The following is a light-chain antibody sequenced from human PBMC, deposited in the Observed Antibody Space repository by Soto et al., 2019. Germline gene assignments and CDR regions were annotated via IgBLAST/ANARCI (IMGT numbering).Light chain of an antibody. CDR2: EVS. CDR3: SSYTSSRDV. CDR1: SSDVGGYNY. V-gene: IGLV2-14*01. Sequence: QSALTQPASVSGSLGQSITISCTGTSSDVGGYNYVSWYQQHPGKAPKLMIYEVSNRPSGVSNRFSGSKSGNTASLTISGLQAEDEADYYCSSYTSSRDVFGTGTKVTVL. J-gene: IGLJ1*01.